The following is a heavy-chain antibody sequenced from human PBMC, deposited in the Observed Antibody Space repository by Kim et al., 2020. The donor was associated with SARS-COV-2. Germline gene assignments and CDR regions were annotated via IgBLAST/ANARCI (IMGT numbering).Heavy chain of an antibody. V-gene: IGHV4-4*02. CDR3: TRTVAAVWGQYYYYGMDV. D-gene: IGHD6-13*01. Sequence: SETLSLTCVVSGGSISTSNWWSWVRQSPEKELEWIGEIYHSGTTNYNSALKSRVTISVDNSKNQFSLKLRSVTAADTAVYYCTRTVAAVWGQYYYYGMDVWGQGTTVTVSS. CDR1: GGSISTSNW. J-gene: IGHJ6*02. CDR2: IYHSGTT.